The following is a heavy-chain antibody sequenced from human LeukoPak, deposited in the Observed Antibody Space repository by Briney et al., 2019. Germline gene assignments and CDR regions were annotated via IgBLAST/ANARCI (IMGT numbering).Heavy chain of an antibody. CDR1: GYTFTSYA. V-gene: IGHV1-3*01. Sequence: ASVKVSCKASGYTFTSYAMHWVRQAPGQRLEWMGWINAGNGNTKYSQKFQGRVTITRDTSASTAYMELSSLRSEDTAVYYCARDGDDSSGYYFLWRSGLDYWGQGTLVTVSS. CDR3: ARDGDDSSGYYFLWRSGLDY. J-gene: IGHJ4*02. CDR2: INAGNGNT. D-gene: IGHD3-22*01.